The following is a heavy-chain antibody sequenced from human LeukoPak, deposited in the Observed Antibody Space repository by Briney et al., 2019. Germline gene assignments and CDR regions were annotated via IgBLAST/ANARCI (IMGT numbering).Heavy chain of an antibody. D-gene: IGHD3-10*01. Sequence: AGSLRLSCAASGVTFSSFARSWIRQAPGKGLEWVSGISGSGGITYYADSVKRRLTISKDNSKNTLHLQITSLTAEDTAVYYCAKPPPVTMVRGVPRDVWGKGTTVTVSS. J-gene: IGHJ6*01. V-gene: IGHV3-23*01. CDR3: AKPPPVTMVRGVPRDV. CDR2: ISGSGGIT. CDR1: GVTFSSFA.